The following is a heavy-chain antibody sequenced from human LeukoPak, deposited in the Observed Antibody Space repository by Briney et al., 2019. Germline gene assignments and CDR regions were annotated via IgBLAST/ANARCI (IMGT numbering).Heavy chain of an antibody. V-gene: IGHV3-30-3*01. D-gene: IGHD5-18*01. Sequence: GRSLRLSCTASGYNFKNYAIHWVRQALAKGLEWVALISYNGGNIYYADSVKGRFTISRDNSKNTMYLQMDNLRAEDTAVYYCARGGYTYGFIFDYWGQGTLVTVSS. CDR2: ISYNGGNI. J-gene: IGHJ4*02. CDR1: GYNFKNYA. CDR3: ARGGYTYGFIFDY.